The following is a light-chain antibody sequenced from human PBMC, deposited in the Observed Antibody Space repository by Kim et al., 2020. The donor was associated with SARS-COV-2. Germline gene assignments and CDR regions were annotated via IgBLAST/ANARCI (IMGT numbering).Light chain of an antibody. Sequence: QRVTISGTGISSNIGDGYNVHWYQQLPGTATHLLLCTNNNRPSGAADRFSGSTAGTSASLAITGLQAEEEADYYGQSYASSLSGLVFGGGTQLTVL. CDR1: SSNIGDGYN. V-gene: IGLV1-40*01. CDR3: QSYASSLSGLV. CDR2: TNN. J-gene: IGLJ3*02.